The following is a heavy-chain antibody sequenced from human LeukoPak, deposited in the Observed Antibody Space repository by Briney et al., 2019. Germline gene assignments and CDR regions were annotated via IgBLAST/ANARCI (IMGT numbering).Heavy chain of an antibody. V-gene: IGHV3-33*01. Sequence: GGSLRLSCAASGFTFSSYGMHWVRQAPGKGLEGGAVICYDGSNKYYADSVKVRFTISRDNSKNTLYLQMNSLRAEDTAVYYCARGGFEYDILTGYFRYWGQGTLVTVSS. J-gene: IGHJ4*02. CDR1: GFTFSSYG. D-gene: IGHD3-9*01. CDR3: ARGGFEYDILTGYFRY. CDR2: ICYDGSNK.